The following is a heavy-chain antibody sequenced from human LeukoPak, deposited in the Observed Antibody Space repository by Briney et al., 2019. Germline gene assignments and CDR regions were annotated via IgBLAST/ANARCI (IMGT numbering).Heavy chain of an antibody. V-gene: IGHV1-69*05. D-gene: IGHD6-13*01. CDR2: SITIFGTA. CDR3: ARDRGGSSWYNWFDH. CDR1: LGTFISYA. Sequence: SVKVSCTASLGTFISYAISWGRQAPGHGLEWMGGSITIFGTANYAQQFQGRVTITTDDTTSTAYMELSSLRSEDTAVYYCARDRGGSSWYNWFDHWGQGTLVTVSS. J-gene: IGHJ5*02.